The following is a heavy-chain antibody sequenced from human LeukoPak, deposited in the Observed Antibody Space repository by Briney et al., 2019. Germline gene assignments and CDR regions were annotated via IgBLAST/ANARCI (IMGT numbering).Heavy chain of an antibody. CDR2: INPNSGGT. CDR1: GYTFTGYY. V-gene: IGHV1-2*06. D-gene: IGHD3-3*01. Sequence: GASVKVSCKASGYTFTGYYMHWVRQAPGQGLEWMGRINPNSGGTNYAQKFQGRVTMTRDTSISTAYMELSRLRSDDTAVYYCARAAYYDFWSGYYLGSGDYYYGMDVWGQGTTVTVSS. CDR3: ARAAYYDFWSGYYLGSGDYYYGMDV. J-gene: IGHJ6*02.